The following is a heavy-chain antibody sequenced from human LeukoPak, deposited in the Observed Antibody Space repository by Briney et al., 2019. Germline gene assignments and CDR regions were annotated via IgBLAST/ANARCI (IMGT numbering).Heavy chain of an antibody. CDR1: GYTLTKLS. J-gene: IGHJ5*02. D-gene: IGHD1-26*01. CDR2: FDPEDGET. Sequence: GASVKVSCKVSGYTLTKLSMHWVRQAPRKGLEWMGGFDPEDGETIYAQKFQGRVTMTEDTSTDTAYMELSSLRSEDTAVYYCATLGVGAATVFGWFDPWGQGTLVTVSS. V-gene: IGHV1-24*01. CDR3: ATLGVGAATVFGWFDP.